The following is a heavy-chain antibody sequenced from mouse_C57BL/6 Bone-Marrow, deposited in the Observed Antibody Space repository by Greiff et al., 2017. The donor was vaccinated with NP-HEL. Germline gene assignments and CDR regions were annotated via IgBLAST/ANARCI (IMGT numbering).Heavy chain of an antibody. J-gene: IGHJ4*01. CDR2: IRNKANNHAT. Sequence: EVKLEESGGVLVQPGGSMKLSCAASGFTFSDAWMDWVRQSPEKGLEWVAEIRNKANNHATYYAESVKGRFTISRDDSKSSVYLQMNSLRAEDTGIYYCTLITTVVARYAMDYWGQGTSVTVSS. D-gene: IGHD1-1*01. CDR1: GFTFSDAW. V-gene: IGHV6-6*01. CDR3: TLITTVVARYAMDY.